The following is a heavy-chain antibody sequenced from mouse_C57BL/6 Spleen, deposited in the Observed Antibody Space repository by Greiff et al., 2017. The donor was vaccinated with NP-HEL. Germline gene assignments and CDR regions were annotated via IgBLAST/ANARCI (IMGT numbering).Heavy chain of an antibody. D-gene: IGHD3-2*02. CDR2: IYPGSGNT. J-gene: IGHJ2*01. V-gene: IGHV1-76*01. CDR1: GYTFTDYY. Sequence: QVQLQQSGAELVRPGASVKLSCKASGYTFTDYYINWVKQRPGQGLEWIARIYPGSGNTYYNEKFKGKATLTAEKSSSTAYMQLSSLTSEDSAVYFCARGGLRLPYFDYWGQGTTLTVSS. CDR3: ARGGLRLPYFDY.